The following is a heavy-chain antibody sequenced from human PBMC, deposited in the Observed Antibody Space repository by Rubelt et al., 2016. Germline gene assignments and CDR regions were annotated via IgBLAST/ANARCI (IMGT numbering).Heavy chain of an antibody. Sequence: QVQLQQWGAGLLKPSETLSLTCAVYGGSFSGYYWSWIRQPPGKGLEWIGEINHSGSTNYNPSLKIGVTLSVDTSKNQFSLKLSSVTAAETAVYYCARALAAAGKFDYWGQGTLVTVSS. CDR1: GGSFSGYY. V-gene: IGHV4-34*01. CDR2: INHSGST. CDR3: ARALAAAGKFDY. J-gene: IGHJ4*02. D-gene: IGHD6-13*01.